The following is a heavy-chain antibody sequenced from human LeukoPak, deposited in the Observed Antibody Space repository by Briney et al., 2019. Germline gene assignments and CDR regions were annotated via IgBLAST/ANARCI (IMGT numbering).Heavy chain of an antibody. J-gene: IGHJ4*02. Sequence: GGSLRLSCAASGFTLSSYSMNWVRQAPGKGLEWVSGISGSGGSTYYADSVKGRFTVSRDNSKNSLFLQMNSLRGEDTAIYYGAKDGVETYGGVSFFDSWGQGSLVTVSS. CDR2: ISGSGGST. D-gene: IGHD4-23*01. CDR1: GFTLSSYS. V-gene: IGHV3-23*01. CDR3: AKDGVETYGGVSFFDS.